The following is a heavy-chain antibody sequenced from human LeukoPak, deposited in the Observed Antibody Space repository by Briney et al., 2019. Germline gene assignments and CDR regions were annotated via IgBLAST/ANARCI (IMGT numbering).Heavy chain of an antibody. D-gene: IGHD1-26*01. V-gene: IGHV3-23*01. Sequence: GGSLRLSCAASGFTFSSYAMSWVRQAPGKGLEWVSAISGSGGSTYYANSVKGRLTISRDNAKNSLYLQMNSLRAEDRAVYYCARDPSGTRAFDIWGQGTMVTVSS. J-gene: IGHJ3*02. CDR2: ISGSGGST. CDR3: ARDPSGTRAFDI. CDR1: GFTFSSYA.